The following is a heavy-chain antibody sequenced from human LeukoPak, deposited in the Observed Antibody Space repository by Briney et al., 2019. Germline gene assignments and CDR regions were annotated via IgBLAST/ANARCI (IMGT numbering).Heavy chain of an antibody. V-gene: IGHV3-21*01. D-gene: IGHD2-21*01. CDR2: ISSSSSYL. CDR1: GFTFSSYS. CDR3: AREHDCGGDSCAFDI. Sequence: GGSLRLSCAASGFTFSSYSMNWVRQAPGKGLEWVSSISSSSSYLYYADSVKGRFTISRDNAKNSLYLQMNSLRAEDTAVYYCAREHDCGGDSCAFDIWGQGTMVTVSS. J-gene: IGHJ3*02.